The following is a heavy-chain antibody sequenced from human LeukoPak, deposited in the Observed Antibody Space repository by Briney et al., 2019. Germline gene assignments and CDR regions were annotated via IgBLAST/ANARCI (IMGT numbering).Heavy chain of an antibody. D-gene: IGHD1-26*01. V-gene: IGHV3-21*01. J-gene: IGHJ4*02. CDR1: GFTFSSYS. CDR3: ARAANLVGAHQFDY. Sequence: PGGSLRLSCAASGFTFSSYSMNWVRQAPGKGLEWVSSISSSSSYIYYADSVKGRLTISRDNAKNSLYLQMNSLRAEDTAMYYCARAANLVGAHQFDYWGQGTLVTVSS. CDR2: ISSSSSYI.